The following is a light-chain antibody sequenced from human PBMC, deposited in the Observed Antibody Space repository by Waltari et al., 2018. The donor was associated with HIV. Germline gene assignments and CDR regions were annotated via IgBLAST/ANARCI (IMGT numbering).Light chain of an antibody. CDR3: CSFAGSYTLV. CDR2: DVT. J-gene: IGLJ3*02. V-gene: IGLV2-11*01. CDR1: SSDIGHYNY. Sequence: QSALTQPRSVSGSPGQSVTISCPGTSSDIGHYNYVPWYQQHPGKAPKLMIYDVTKRPSGVPDRFSGSKSDNTASLTISGLQAEDEAAYYCCSFAGSYTLVFGGGTKLTVL.